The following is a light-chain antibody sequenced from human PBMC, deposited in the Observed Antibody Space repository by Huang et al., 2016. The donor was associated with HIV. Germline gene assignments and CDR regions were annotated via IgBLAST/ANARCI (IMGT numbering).Light chain of an antibody. CDR3: QHYSKWPLT. Sequence: EIVMTLFPATLSASPGEEATLSCRASQSVSTNLAWYQQKPGQAPRPLIYGASTSATCIPARFIGSGSGTDFTLTISSLQSEDFAVYYCQHYSKWPLTFGPGTKVDIK. J-gene: IGKJ3*01. CDR2: GAS. CDR1: QSVSTN. V-gene: IGKV3-15*01.